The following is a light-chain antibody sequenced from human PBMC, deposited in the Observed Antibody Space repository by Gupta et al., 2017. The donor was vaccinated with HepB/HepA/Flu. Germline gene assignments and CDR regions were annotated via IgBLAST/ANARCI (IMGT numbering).Light chain of an antibody. J-gene: IGLJ2*01. CDR1: KLGDKY. CDR3: QAWDSSTVVV. V-gene: IGLV3-1*01. CDR2: QDS. Sequence: SYELTQPPSVSVSPGQTASITCSGDKLGDKYACWYQQTPGQAPVLVIYQDSKRPSGSPERFAGSNSGNTATLTISGTQAMDEAYYYCQAWDSSTVVVFGGGTKLTVL.